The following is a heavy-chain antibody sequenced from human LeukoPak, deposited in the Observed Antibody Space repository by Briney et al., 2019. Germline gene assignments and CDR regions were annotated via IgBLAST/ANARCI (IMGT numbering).Heavy chain of an antibody. D-gene: IGHD6-13*01. CDR3: ARGMDQQLVIQGGNWFDP. J-gene: IGHJ5*02. CDR2: ISYDGSNK. V-gene: IGHV3-30-3*01. Sequence: GRSLRLSCAASGFTFSSYAMHWVRQAPGKGLEWVAVISYDGSNKYYADSVKGRSTISRDNSKNTLYLQMNSLRAEDTAVYYCARGMDQQLVIQGGNWFDPWGQGTLVTVSS. CDR1: GFTFSSYA.